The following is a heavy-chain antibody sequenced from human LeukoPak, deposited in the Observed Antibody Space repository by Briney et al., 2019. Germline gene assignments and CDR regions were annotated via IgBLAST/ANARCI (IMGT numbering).Heavy chain of an antibody. Sequence: GGSLRLSCAASGFTFSSYAMSWVRQAPGKGLEWVSGISDSGGNTYYADSVKGRFTISRDNSKNTLSLQMNSLRAEDTAVYYCAKEMAGSYYVSDYWGQGTLVTVSS. J-gene: IGHJ4*02. V-gene: IGHV3-23*01. D-gene: IGHD3-10*01. CDR2: ISDSGGNT. CDR1: GFTFSSYA. CDR3: AKEMAGSYYVSDY.